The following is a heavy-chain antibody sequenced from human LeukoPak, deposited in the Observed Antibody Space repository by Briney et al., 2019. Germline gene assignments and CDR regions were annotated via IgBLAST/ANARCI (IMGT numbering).Heavy chain of an antibody. CDR1: GGSISSYY. CDR2: IYYSGST. Sequence: PSETLSLTCTVSGGSISSYYWSWIRQPPGKGLEWIGYIYYSGSTNYNPSLKSRVTISVDTSKNQFSLKLSSVTAADTAVYYCARVDGSGSYNYYYGMDVWGQGTTVTVSS. CDR3: ARVDGSGSYNYYYGMDV. V-gene: IGHV4-59*01. D-gene: IGHD3-10*01. J-gene: IGHJ6*02.